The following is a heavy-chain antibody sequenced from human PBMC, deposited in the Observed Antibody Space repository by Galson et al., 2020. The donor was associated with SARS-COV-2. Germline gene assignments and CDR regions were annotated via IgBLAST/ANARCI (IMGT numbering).Heavy chain of an antibody. CDR2: VNVGGNT. Sequence: SETLSLTCAVYGGSFSGYSWTWIRLPPGKGLEWIGEVNVGGNTNYSPSLRSRVTISVDTSKNQFSLNLRSVTAADTALYYCARGHRGVVPSPVLGLGPFYSYYYRDVWAKGTTVTVSS. V-gene: IGHV4-34*01. J-gene: IGHJ6*03. CDR3: ARGHRGVVPSPVLGLGPFYSYYYRDV. CDR1: GGSFSGYS. D-gene: IGHD3-10*01.